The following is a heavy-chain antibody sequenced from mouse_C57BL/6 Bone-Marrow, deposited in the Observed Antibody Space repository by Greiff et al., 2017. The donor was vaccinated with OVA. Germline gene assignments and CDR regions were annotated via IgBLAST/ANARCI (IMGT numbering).Heavy chain of an antibody. CDR2: INPGSGGT. J-gene: IGHJ4*01. D-gene: IGHD2-10*02. Sequence: VQLQQSGAELVRPGTSVKVSCKASGYAFTNYLIEWVKQRPGQGLEWIGVINPGSGGTNYNEKIKGKATLTADKSSSTAYMQLSSLTSEDSAVYFCARWGYGNPYYYAMDYWGQGTSVTVSS. CDR3: ARWGYGNPYYYAMDY. CDR1: GYAFTNYL. V-gene: IGHV1-54*01.